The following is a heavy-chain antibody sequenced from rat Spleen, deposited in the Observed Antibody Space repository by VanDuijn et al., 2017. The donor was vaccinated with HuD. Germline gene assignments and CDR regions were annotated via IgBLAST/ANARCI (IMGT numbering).Heavy chain of an antibody. CDR3: ATGGYYYSTGAYYWYFDF. J-gene: IGHJ1*01. CDR1: GLSFSNYD. D-gene: IGHD1-1*01. CDR2: ISYDGTAT. Sequence: EVQLVESGGGLVQPGRSLKLSCAASGLSFSNYDMAWVRQAPTKGLEWVASISYDGTATYYRDSVKGRFTISRDNAKSTLYLQMDSLRSEDTATYYCATGGYYYSTGAYYWYFDFWGPGTMVTVSS. V-gene: IGHV5-29*01.